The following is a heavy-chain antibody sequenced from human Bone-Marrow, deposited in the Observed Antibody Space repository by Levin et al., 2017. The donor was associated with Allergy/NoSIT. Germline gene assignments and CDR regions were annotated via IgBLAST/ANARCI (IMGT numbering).Heavy chain of an antibody. J-gene: IGHJ6*02. V-gene: IGHV3-53*01. CDR3: ASLSGGYARTFYYFGVDV. D-gene: IGHD6-25*01. CDR2: IYSAGNT. CDR1: GFTVSSNY. Sequence: ASVKVSCAASGFTVSSNYLGWVRQAPGKGLEWVSVIYSAGNTYYADSVKGRFTISRDNSKNTLYLQMNSLGAEDTAVYYCASLSGGYARTFYYFGVDVWGLGTTVTVSS.